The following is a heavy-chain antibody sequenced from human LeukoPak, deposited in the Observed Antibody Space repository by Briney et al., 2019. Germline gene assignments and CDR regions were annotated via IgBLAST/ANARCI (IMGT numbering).Heavy chain of an antibody. CDR1: GGSISSRTYY. CDR2: IYYTGGT. CDR3: AVGVSGTYFDY. Sequence: PSETLSLTCTVSGGSISSRTYYWAWVRQPPGKGVEWLGHIYYTGGTWYNPSLRSRATISIDTSKNQFSLNLSSVTAADTAVYYCAVGVSGTYFDYWGQGTLVTVSS. D-gene: IGHD6-19*01. V-gene: IGHV4-39*07. J-gene: IGHJ4*02.